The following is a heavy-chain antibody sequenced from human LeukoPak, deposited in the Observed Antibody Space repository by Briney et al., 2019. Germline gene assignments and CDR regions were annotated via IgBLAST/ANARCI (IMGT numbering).Heavy chain of an antibody. V-gene: IGHV1-24*01. CDR2: FDPEDGET. Sequence: ASVRVSCKVSGYTLTELSMHWVRQAPGKGLEWMGGFDPEDGETIYAQKFQDRVTMTEDTFRDTAYMELSSLRSEDTAVYYCATDLLGKVAHIHRTYHWGQGTLVTVSS. CDR3: ATDLLGKVAHIHRTYH. D-gene: IGHD2-21*01. CDR1: GYTLTELS. J-gene: IGHJ4*02.